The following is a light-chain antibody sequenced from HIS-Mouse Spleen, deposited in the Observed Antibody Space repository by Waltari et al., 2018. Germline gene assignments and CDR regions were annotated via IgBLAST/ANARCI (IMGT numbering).Light chain of an antibody. J-gene: IGKJ4*01. CDR2: AAA. CDR1: QRISSY. CDR3: QQSYSTLLT. V-gene: IGKV1-39*01. Sequence: IQMTQSPSSLSASVGDRVTIPCRASQRISSYLNWYQQKPGKVPKLLIYAAASLQSGVPSRFSGSGAGTDFTLTISSLQPEDFATYYCQQSYSTLLTFGGGTKVEIK.